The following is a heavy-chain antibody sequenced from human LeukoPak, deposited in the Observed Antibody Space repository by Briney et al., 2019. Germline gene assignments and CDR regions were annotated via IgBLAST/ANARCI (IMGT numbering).Heavy chain of an antibody. J-gene: IGHJ5*02. CDR2: MNPNSGNT. Sequence: ASVKVSCKASGYTFTSCDINWVRLAAGQGLEWMGWMNPNSGNTGYAQKFQGRVTMTRNTSISTAYMELSSLRSEDTAVYYCARGLSERNHVVVGVATRGGNWFDPWGQGTLVTVSP. V-gene: IGHV1-8*01. D-gene: IGHD2-15*01. CDR1: GYTFTSCD. CDR3: ARGLSERNHVVVGVATRGGNWFDP.